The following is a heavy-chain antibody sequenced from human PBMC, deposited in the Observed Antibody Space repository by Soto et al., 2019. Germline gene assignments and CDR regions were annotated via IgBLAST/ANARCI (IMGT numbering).Heavy chain of an antibody. CDR3: AHAFGGTSWSNDAFDV. V-gene: IGHV2-5*02. CDR1: GFSFSADGVG. J-gene: IGHJ3*01. D-gene: IGHD3-16*01. CDR2: IYWDDDT. Sequence: HITLKESGPTLVKPTQTLTLTCIFSGFSFSADGVGVGWIRQPPGKTLEWLALIYWDDDTRYRPSLKSRLTIPKDHSKNHVVPTMTNMDPLDTATYYCAHAFGGTSWSNDAFDVWGQGTVVTVSS.